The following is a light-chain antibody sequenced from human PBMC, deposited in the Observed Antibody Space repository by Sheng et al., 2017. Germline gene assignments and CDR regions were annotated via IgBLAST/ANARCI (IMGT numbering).Light chain of an antibody. CDR2: STN. CDR3: VLYMGSGISV. CDR1: SGSVSTSYY. V-gene: IGLV8-61*01. J-gene: IGLJ3*02. Sequence: QTVVTQEPSFSVSPGGTVTLTCALSSGSVSTSYYPSWYQQTPGQAPRTLIYSTNTRSSGVPDRFSGSILGNKAALTITGAQADDESDYYCVLYMGSGISVFGGGTKADRP.